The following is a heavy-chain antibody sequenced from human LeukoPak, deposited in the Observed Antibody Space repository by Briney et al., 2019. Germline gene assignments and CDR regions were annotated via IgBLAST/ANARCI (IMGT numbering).Heavy chain of an antibody. J-gene: IGHJ6*03. D-gene: IGHD1-1*01. V-gene: IGHV1-3*03. CDR2: INAGNGNT. CDR1: GYTFTSYA. Sequence: ASVKVFCKASGYTFTSYAMHWVRQAPGQRLEWMGWINAGNGNTKYSQEFQGRVTITRDTSASTAYMELSSLRSEDMAVYYCARGREKLNFYYYYMDVWGKGTTVTISS. CDR3: ARGREKLNFYYYYMDV.